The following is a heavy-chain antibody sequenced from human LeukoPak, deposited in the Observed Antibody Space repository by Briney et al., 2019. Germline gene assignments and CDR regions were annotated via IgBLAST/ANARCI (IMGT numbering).Heavy chain of an antibody. J-gene: IGHJ4*02. V-gene: IGHV3-11*01. D-gene: IGHD3-22*01. CDR3: ARREYYDSSATFDY. CDR1: GFTFSDYY. CDR2: ISSSASTI. Sequence: GGSLRLSCAASGFTFSDYYMSWIRQAPGKGLEWVSYISSSASTIYYADSVKGRFTISRDNAKNSLYLQMNSLRAEDTAVYYCARREYYDSSATFDYWGQGTLVTVSS.